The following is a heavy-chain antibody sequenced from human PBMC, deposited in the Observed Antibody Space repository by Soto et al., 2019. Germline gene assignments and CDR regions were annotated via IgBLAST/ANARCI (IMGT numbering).Heavy chain of an antibody. D-gene: IGHD1-1*01. CDR3: ARDRRYNWNVEIDY. J-gene: IGHJ4*02. Sequence: PSETLSLTCAVYGGSFSGYYWSWIRQPPGKGLEWIGEINHSGSTNYNPSLKSRVTISVDTSKNQFSLKLSSVTAADTAVYYCARDRRYNWNVEIDYWGQGTLVTVSS. CDR1: GGSFSGYY. CDR2: INHSGST. V-gene: IGHV4-34*01.